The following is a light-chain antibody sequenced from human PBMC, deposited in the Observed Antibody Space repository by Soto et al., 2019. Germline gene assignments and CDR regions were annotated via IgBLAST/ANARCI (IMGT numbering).Light chain of an antibody. J-gene: IGLJ1*01. CDR2: EVT. V-gene: IGLV2-23*02. CDR3: FSFPTAQTHF. Sequence: QSSLTQPASVSGSPGQSITISCSGSSSDIGYYNLVSWYQRRPGAAPKLMISEVTNRPSGVSDRFPGSKSGNAASLTISGLQAEDEAYYFCFSFPTAQTHFVGNGTKVTVL. CDR1: SSDIGYYNL.